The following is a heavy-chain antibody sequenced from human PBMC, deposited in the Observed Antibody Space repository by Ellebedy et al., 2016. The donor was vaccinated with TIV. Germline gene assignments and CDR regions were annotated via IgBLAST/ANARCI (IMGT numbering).Heavy chain of an antibody. D-gene: IGHD3-3*01. V-gene: IGHV3-30*01. CDR2: LGHDGRNQ. J-gene: IGHJ4*02. Sequence: PGGSLRLSCEASGFNFGRYPMHWVRQAPGRGLEWVGVLGHDGRNQYHGHFAKGRFTISRDNAANTLYPEMHSLSGEDSAIYYCARGTQRGVVGPALDNWGLGTRVTVSS. CDR1: GFNFGRYP. CDR3: ARGTQRGVVGPALDN.